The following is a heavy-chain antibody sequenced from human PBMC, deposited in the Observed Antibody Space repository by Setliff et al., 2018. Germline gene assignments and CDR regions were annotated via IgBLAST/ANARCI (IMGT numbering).Heavy chain of an antibody. J-gene: IGHJ6*02. D-gene: IGHD5-12*01. CDR2: IYHNGNT. V-gene: IGHV4-59*02. Sequence: SETLSLTCTVSGGSVSPYFWSWIRQPPGKGPQWIGYIYHNGNTNFNPSLKSRVNMSIDTSKNQFALNLKSVTAADTAVYYCARDRTAYAYGLDVWGQGTTVTVSS. CDR1: GGSVSPYF. CDR3: ARDRTAYAYGLDV.